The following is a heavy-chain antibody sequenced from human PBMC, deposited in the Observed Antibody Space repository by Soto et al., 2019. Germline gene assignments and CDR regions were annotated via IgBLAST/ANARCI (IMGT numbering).Heavy chain of an antibody. Sequence: SETLSLTCAVYGGSFSGYYWSWIRQPPGKGLEWIGEINHSGSTNYNPSLKSRVTISVDTSKNQFSLKLSSVTAADTAVYYCARGFRHKKIAARPIPEPYYYYMDVWGKGTTVTVSS. CDR2: INHSGST. J-gene: IGHJ6*03. CDR1: GGSFSGYY. CDR3: ARGFRHKKIAARPIPEPYYYYMDV. D-gene: IGHD6-6*01. V-gene: IGHV4-34*01.